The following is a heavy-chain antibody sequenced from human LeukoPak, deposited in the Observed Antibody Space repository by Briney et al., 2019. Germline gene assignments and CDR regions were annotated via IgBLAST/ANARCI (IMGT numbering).Heavy chain of an antibody. Sequence: GESLQISCKGSGYSFTSYWIGWVRQMPGKGLEWMGIIYPGDSDTRYSPSFQGQVTISADKSISTAYLQWSSLKASDTAMYYCARRAKCSGGSCYWFDPWGQGTLVTVSS. J-gene: IGHJ5*02. CDR2: IYPGDSDT. CDR3: ARRAKCSGGSCYWFDP. CDR1: GYSFTSYW. D-gene: IGHD2-15*01. V-gene: IGHV5-51*01.